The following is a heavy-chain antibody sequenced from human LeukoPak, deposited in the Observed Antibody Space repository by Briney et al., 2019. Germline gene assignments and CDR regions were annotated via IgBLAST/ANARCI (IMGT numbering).Heavy chain of an antibody. D-gene: IGHD5-24*01. CDR3: TRDAYNFNDFDY. J-gene: IGHJ4*02. CDR1: EFTFSHFA. CDR2: VSSHGNDG. V-gene: IGHV3-30*16. Sequence: QPGRSLRLSCAVSEFTFSHFAMHWVRQAPGKGLEWVTVVSSHGNDGYYADSVKIRFTITRDNSTNTLYLQIDSLRAEDTAICYCTRDAYNFNDFDYWGQGTLVTVSS.